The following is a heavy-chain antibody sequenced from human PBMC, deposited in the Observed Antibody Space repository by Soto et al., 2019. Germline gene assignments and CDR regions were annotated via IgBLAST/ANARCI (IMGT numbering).Heavy chain of an antibody. J-gene: IGHJ4*02. CDR1: GFTFNTYS. CDR3: ARAGGTTVTGLWHFDS. V-gene: IGHV3-33*01. Sequence: VQLEESGGGVVQPGRSLRLSCEASGFTFNTYSMHWVRQPPGKGLEWLAAIWYDGTQKYYADSVKGRFIISRDNPKKTLYLEMNSLRAEDTAVYYCARAGGTTVTGLWHFDSWGQGTLVTVSS. CDR2: IWYDGTQK. D-gene: IGHD4-17*01.